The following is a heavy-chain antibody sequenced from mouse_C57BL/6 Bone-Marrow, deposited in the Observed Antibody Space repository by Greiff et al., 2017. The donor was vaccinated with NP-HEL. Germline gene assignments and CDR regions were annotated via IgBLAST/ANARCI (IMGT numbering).Heavy chain of an antibody. CDR2: INPSTGGT. CDR1: GYSFTGYY. J-gene: IGHJ4*01. D-gene: IGHD1-1*01. V-gene: IGHV1-42*01. CDR3: ARGSYDYAMDY. Sequence: VHVKQSGPELVKPGASVKISCKASGYSFTGYYMNWVKQSPEKSLEWIGEINPSTGGTTYNQKFKAKATLTVDKSSSTAYMQLKSLTSEDSAVYYCARGSYDYAMDYWGQGTSVTVSS.